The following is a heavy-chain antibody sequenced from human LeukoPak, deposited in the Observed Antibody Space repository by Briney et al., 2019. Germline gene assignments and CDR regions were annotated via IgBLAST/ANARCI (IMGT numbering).Heavy chain of an antibody. CDR1: GFSLSTSGMG. V-gene: IGHV2-5*01. CDR3: ARPGGNWEYYLDS. J-gene: IGHJ4*02. CDR2: IYWNDDK. D-gene: IGHD4-23*01. Sequence: SGPTLVNPPQTLTLTYTFSGFSLSTSGMGVGWVRQPPEKALEWLALIYWNDDKRYSPFLKSRHTITKDSSKSQVVLTMTDMDPVDTATYYCARPGGNWEYYLDSWGQGTLVTVSS.